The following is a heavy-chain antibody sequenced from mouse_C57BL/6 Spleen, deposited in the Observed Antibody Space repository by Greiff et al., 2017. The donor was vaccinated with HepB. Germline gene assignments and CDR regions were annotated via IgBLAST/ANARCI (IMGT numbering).Heavy chain of an antibody. Sequence: VQLQESGAELARPGASVKLSCKASGYTFTSYGISWVKQRTGQGLEWIGEIYPRSGNTYYNEKFKGKATLTADKSSSTAYMELRSLTSEDSAVYFCARSDYGPYYAMDYWGQGTSVTVSS. CDR3: ARSDYGPYYAMDY. J-gene: IGHJ4*01. V-gene: IGHV1-81*01. CDR1: GYTFTSYG. D-gene: IGHD2-4*01. CDR2: IYPRSGNT.